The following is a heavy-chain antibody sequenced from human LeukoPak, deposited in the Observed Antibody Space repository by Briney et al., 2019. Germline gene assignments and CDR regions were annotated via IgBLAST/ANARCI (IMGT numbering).Heavy chain of an antibody. J-gene: IGHJ6*03. V-gene: IGHV4-59*01. CDR2: IYYSGST. Sequence: PSETLSLTCTVSGGSISSYYWSWIRQPPGKGLEWIGYIYYSGSTNYNPSLKSRVTISVDTSKNQFSLKLSSVTAADTAVYYRARVGYCSSTSCYTGYYYMDVWGKGTTVTVSS. D-gene: IGHD2-2*02. CDR1: GGSISSYY. CDR3: ARVGYCSSTSCYTGYYYMDV.